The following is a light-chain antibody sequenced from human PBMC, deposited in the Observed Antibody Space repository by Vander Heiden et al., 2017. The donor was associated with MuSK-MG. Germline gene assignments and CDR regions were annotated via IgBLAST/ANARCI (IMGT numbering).Light chain of an antibody. J-gene: IGKJ1*01. V-gene: IGKV2-28*01. CDR2: LGS. CDR3: MQDRQALKT. Sequence: VMTHSPLSLVVTPGEPASISCRSSQRLLDNGYKYLEWHLQKPGQSPQLLIYLGSNRASGVPDRFSGSGSGTDFTLKISRVEAEDVGVYYCMQDRQALKTFGRGTKVEIK. CDR1: QRLLDNGYKY.